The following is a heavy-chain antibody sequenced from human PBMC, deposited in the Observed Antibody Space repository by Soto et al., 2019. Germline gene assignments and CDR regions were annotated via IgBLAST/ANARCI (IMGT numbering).Heavy chain of an antibody. CDR2: MSYDGNNK. V-gene: IGHV3-30*18. D-gene: IGHD2-8*01. J-gene: IGHJ4*02. CDR1: GFTFSSYG. CDR3: AKGFISGGYCANGICYRFDF. Sequence: QVQLVESGGGVVQPGGSLTLSCAASGFTFSSYGMHWVRQAPGKGLEWVAVMSYDGNNKYYADSVKGRFTVARDNSRNTQVLQMNSLRVEATAVYYLAKGFISGGYCANGICYRFDFLGQGTPVTVSS.